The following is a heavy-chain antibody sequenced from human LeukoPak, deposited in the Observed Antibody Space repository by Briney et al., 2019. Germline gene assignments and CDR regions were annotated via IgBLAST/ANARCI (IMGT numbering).Heavy chain of an antibody. CDR2: IYYSGST. J-gene: IGHJ6*02. V-gene: IGHV4-59*01. CDR3: ARDGSFTMVRGGHYGMDV. CDR1: GGSISSYY. D-gene: IGHD3-10*01. Sequence: TSSETLSLTCTVSGGSISSYYWSWIRQPPGKGREWIGYIYYSGSTNYNPSLKSRVTISVDTSKNQFSLKLSSVTAADTAVYYCARDGSFTMVRGGHYGMDVWGQGTTVTVSS.